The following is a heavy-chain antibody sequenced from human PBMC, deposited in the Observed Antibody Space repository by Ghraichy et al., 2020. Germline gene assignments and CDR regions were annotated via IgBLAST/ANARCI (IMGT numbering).Heavy chain of an antibody. V-gene: IGHV3-49*03. CDR1: GFTFGDYA. J-gene: IGHJ6*02. CDR2: IRSKAYGGTT. D-gene: IGHD3-9*01. CDR3: TRDWLKESPVVDILTGYYKRYYGMDV. Sequence: GGSLRLSCTASGFTFGDYAMSWFRQAPGKGLEWVGFIRSKAYGGTTEYAASVKGRFTISRDDSKSIAYLQMNSLKTEDTAVYYCTRDWLKESPVVDILTGYYKRYYGMDVWGQGTTVTVSS.